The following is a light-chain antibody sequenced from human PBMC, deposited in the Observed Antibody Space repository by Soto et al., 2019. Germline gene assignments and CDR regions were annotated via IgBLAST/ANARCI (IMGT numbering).Light chain of an antibody. CDR3: QQYGSPPWT. CDR2: GAS. Sequence: DIVLTQSPGTLSLSPGERATLSCRASQSVSGRYLAWYQQKPGQAPRPLIYGASSRASGIPDRFSGSGSGSYLTRTISRLEPEDLAVYYCQQYGSPPWTCGHGTKVEIK. J-gene: IGKJ1*01. V-gene: IGKV3-20*01. CDR1: QSVSGRY.